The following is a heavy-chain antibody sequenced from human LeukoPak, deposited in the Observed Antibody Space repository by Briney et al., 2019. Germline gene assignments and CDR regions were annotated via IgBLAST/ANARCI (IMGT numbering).Heavy chain of an antibody. J-gene: IGHJ4*02. D-gene: IGHD3-16*01. CDR1: GFNVSDNY. CDR2: IYSGETT. Sequence: GGSLSLSCAVSGFNVSDNYMSWVRQAPGKGLEWVSLIYSGETTLYADSVKGRFTISRDISKNTLYLQMNSLGAEDTAMYYCARASHGNYVWGSADYWGQGTLVTVSS. V-gene: IGHV3-53*01. CDR3: ARASHGNYVWGSADY.